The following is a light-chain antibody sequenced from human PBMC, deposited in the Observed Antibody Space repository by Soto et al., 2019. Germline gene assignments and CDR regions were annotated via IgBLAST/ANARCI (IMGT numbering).Light chain of an antibody. Sequence: DLQMTQSPSSLSASFGDRVTITCRASQSIFNYVNWYPQKPGKAPELLIYCASFLHSVAPSEFSGSGSGTDITLTISSLQPEDFATYYCQQSFTFPRTFGQGTKV. J-gene: IGKJ1*01. V-gene: IGKV1-39*01. CDR2: CAS. CDR1: QSIFNY. CDR3: QQSFTFPRT.